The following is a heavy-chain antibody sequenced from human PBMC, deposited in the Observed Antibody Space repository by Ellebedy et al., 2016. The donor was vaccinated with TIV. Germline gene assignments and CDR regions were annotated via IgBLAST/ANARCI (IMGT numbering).Heavy chain of an antibody. CDR3: ARGDNYYYDSSGYYYSY. CDR2: INPTSGSS. J-gene: IGHJ4*02. CDR1: GYTFTSYF. V-gene: IGHV1-46*01. D-gene: IGHD3-22*01. Sequence: ASVKVSCKASGYTFTSYFLYWVRQAPGQGLEWMGIINPTSGSSNYAQKFQGRVTMTRDTSTSTVYMDLSSLRSEDTAVYYCARGDNYYYDSSGYYYSYWGQGTLVTVSS.